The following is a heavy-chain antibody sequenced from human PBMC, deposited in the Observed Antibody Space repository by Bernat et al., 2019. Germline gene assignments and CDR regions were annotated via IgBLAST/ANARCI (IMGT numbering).Heavy chain of an antibody. J-gene: IGHJ4*02. V-gene: IGHV3-33*01. CDR2: IWYDGSNK. CDR1: GFTFSSYG. CDR3: ARYSQSMVRGVIGY. Sequence: QVQLVESGGGVVQPGRSLRLSCAASGFTFSSYGMHWVRQAPGKGLEWVAVIWYDGSNKYYADSVKGRFTISRDNSKNTLYLQMNSLRAEDTAVYYCARYSQSMVRGVIGYWVQGTLVTVSS. D-gene: IGHD3-10*01.